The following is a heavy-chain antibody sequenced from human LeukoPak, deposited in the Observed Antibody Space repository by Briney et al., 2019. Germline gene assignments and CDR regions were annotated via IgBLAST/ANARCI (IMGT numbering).Heavy chain of an antibody. V-gene: IGHV3-30*18. J-gene: IGHJ4*02. D-gene: IGHD3-22*01. CDR3: AKDAALGGGYYYDSSGIDY. Sequence: GGSLRLSCAASGFTFSSYGMHWVRQAPGKGLEWVAVISYDGSNKYHADSVKGRFTISRDNSKNTLYLQMNSLRAEDTAVYYCAKDAALGGGYYYDSSGIDYWGQGTLVTVSS. CDR1: GFTFSSYG. CDR2: ISYDGSNK.